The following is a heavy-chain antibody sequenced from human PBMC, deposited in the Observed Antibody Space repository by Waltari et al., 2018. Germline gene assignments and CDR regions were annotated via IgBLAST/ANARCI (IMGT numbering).Heavy chain of an antibody. D-gene: IGHD3-3*01. V-gene: IGHV3-23*04. Sequence: EVQLVESGGGLVQPGGSLRLSCAASGFTFSSYAMSWVRQAPGKGLEWVSASSGSGGSTYYADSVKGRFTISRDNSKNTLYLQMNSLRAEDTAVYYCAKEGLRFLEGGTLWYFDLWGRGTLVTVSS. J-gene: IGHJ2*01. CDR3: AKEGLRFLEGGTLWYFDL. CDR1: GFTFSSYA. CDR2: SSGSGGST.